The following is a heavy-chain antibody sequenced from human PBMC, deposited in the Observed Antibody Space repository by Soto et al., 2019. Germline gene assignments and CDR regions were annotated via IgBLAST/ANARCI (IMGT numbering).Heavy chain of an antibody. J-gene: IGHJ4*02. Sequence: PGGSLRLSCAASGFTFSSYAMSWVRQAPGKGLEWVSAISGSGGSTYYADSVKGRFTISRDNSKNTLYLQMNSLRAEDTAVYYCAKDLNYDFWSGYHGFDYWGQGTLVTVSS. CDR3: AKDLNYDFWSGYHGFDY. D-gene: IGHD3-3*01. CDR1: GFTFSSYA. CDR2: ISGSGGST. V-gene: IGHV3-23*01.